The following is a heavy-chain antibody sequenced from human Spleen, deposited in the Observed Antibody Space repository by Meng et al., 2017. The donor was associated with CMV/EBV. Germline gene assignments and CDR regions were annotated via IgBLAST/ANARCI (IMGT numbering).Heavy chain of an antibody. J-gene: IGHJ4*02. CDR3: ARGDDVVVVPAAIYY. D-gene: IGHD2-2*02. V-gene: IGHV3-30*04. CDR2: ISYDGSNK. Sequence: SGFTFSTYSMHWVRQAPGKGLEWVALISYDGSNKYYPDSVKGRFTISRDNSKNTLYLHMNSLRAEDTAIYYCARGDDVVVVPAAIYYWGQGILVTVSS. CDR1: GFTFSTYS.